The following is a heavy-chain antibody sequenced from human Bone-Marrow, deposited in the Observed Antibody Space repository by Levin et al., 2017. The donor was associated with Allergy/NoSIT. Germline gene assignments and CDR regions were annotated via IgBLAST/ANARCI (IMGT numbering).Heavy chain of an antibody. CDR2: VYYSGTT. CDR1: GGSISNNDYY. V-gene: IGHV4-39*01. D-gene: IGHD3-9*01. CDR3: ARHKKSSVVWLYYFDS. J-gene: IGHJ4*02. Sequence: SETLSLTCTVSGGSISNNDYYWGWIRQPPGKGLEWIGSVYYSGTTYYSPSLKSRVTISVDTSKTQFSLRLSSVTAADTAVYYCARHKKSSVVWLYYFDSWGQGTLVTVSS.